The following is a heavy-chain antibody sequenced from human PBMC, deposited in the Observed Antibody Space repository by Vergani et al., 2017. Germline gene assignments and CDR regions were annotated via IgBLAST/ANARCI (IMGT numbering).Heavy chain of an antibody. CDR3: AKRPYSGYDSAPPFDY. V-gene: IGHV3-7*03. Sequence: QLVESGGNLVKPGGSLRLSCEASGINFHNYWMTWVRQAPGKGLEWVANIKADGTETHYADSVKGRCTISRDNSKNTLYLQMNSLRAEDTAVYYCAKRPYSGYDSAPPFDYWGQGTLVTVSS. J-gene: IGHJ4*02. D-gene: IGHD5-12*01. CDR1: GINFHNYW. CDR2: IKADGTET.